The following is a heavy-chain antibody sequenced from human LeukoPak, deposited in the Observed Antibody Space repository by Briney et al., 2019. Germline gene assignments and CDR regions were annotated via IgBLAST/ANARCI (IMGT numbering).Heavy chain of an antibody. CDR3: ARWVVDVWGSYRFDY. J-gene: IGHJ4*02. CDR1: GYSFTSYW. CDR2: IYPGDSDT. D-gene: IGHD3-16*02. V-gene: IGHV5-51*01. Sequence: GASLQISCKGSGYSFTSYWIGWVRQMPGKGLEWMGIIYPGDSDTRYSPSFQGQVTISADKSISTAYLQWSSLKASDTAMYYCARWVVDVWGSYRFDYWGQGTLVTVSS.